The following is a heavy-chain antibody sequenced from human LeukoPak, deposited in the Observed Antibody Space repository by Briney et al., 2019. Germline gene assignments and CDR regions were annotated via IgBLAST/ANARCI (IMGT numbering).Heavy chain of an antibody. CDR3: AREEYSSSWLRD. D-gene: IGHD6-13*01. CDR2: IYYIGTT. J-gene: IGHJ4*02. CDR1: GGSIGSSPHY. Sequence: PSETLSLTCSVSGGSIGSSPHYWGWIRQPPGKGLEWIGGIYYIGTTSYNAALKSRVTMSVDTSKNQLSLKLTSVTAADTAVYYCAREEYSSSWLRDWGQGTLVTVSS. V-gene: IGHV4-39*07.